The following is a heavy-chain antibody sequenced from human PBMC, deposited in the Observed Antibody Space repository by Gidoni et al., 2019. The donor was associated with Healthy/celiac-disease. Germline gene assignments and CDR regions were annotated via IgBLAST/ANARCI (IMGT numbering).Heavy chain of an antibody. J-gene: IGHJ4*02. CDR2: INPNSGGT. D-gene: IGHD3-22*01. CDR1: GYPFTGYY. Sequence: QVQLVQSGAEVKKPGASVKVSCKASGYPFTGYYMHWVRHDPGQGLEWMGWINPNSGGTNYAQKFQGRVTMTRDTSISTAYMELSRLRSDDTAVYYCARGEYYDSSGYYYPRYYFDYWGQGTLVTVSS. V-gene: IGHV1-2*02. CDR3: ARGEYYDSSGYYYPRYYFDY.